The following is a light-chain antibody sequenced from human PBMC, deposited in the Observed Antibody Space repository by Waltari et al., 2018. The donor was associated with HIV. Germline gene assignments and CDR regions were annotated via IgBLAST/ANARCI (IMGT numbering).Light chain of an antibody. CDR1: WSDIGSYDL. CDR2: DVN. J-gene: IGLJ3*02. Sequence: QSALTQPASVSGSPGQSITLSCSGTWSDIGSYDLVSWYQHFPGKAPKRMLYDVNERTSGVSPRYSGSKSGNTASLVISGLQSEDEADYYCCSYAGSGTFVVFGGGTRLTV. V-gene: IGLV2-23*02. CDR3: CSYAGSGTFVV.